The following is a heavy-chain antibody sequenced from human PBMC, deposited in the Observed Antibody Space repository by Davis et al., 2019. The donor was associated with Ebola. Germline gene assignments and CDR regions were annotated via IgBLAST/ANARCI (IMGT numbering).Heavy chain of an antibody. CDR2: INPSGGST. CDR3: ARDYYGSGSYFSFDP. CDR1: GYTFTRYY. V-gene: IGHV1-46*01. J-gene: IGHJ5*02. D-gene: IGHD3-10*01. Sequence: AASVKVSCKASGYTFTRYYMHWVRQAPGQGLEWMGIINPSGGSTSYAQKFQGRVTMTRDTSTSTVYMELSSLRSEATAVYYCARDYYGSGSYFSFDPWGQGTLVTVSS.